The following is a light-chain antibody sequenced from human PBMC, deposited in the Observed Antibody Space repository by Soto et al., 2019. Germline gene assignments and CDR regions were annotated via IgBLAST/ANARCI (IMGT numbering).Light chain of an antibody. CDR3: QQYTISWNT. Sequence: DIQMTQSPSTLSASVGDGATITCRASQSISTWLAWYQQKPGKAPKLLIYDASTLESGVPSRFSGSGSGTEFNLTISSLQAADVATYYYQQYTISWNTFGQRTKLEIK. CDR1: QSISTW. CDR2: DAS. J-gene: IGKJ2*01. V-gene: IGKV1-5*01.